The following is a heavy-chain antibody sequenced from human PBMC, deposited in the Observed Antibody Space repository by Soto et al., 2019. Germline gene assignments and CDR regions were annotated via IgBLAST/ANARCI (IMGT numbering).Heavy chain of an antibody. CDR1: GYAFDIFG. V-gene: IGHV1-18*01. CDR3: ARDTPEFSEPYFLEP. CDR2: VSAYNGNT. Sequence: ASVKVSCKTSGYAFDIFGINWVRQAPGQGPEWMGWVSAYNGNTKYAQKFQGRVTMSTDTSTRTAYMELRTLRSDDTAVYYCARDTPEFSEPYFLEPWGQG. D-gene: IGHD1-26*01. J-gene: IGHJ1*01.